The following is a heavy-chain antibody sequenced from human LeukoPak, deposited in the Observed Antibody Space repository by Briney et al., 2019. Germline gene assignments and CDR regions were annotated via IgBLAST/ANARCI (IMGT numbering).Heavy chain of an antibody. J-gene: IGHJ4*02. V-gene: IGHV3-9*01. D-gene: IGHD4/OR15-4a*01. CDR3: ARRAGAYSHPYDY. CDR2: ISWSSDNI. Sequence: GGSLRLSCAASGFTFDDYAMHWVRQAPGKGLEWVSGISWSSDNIDYADSVKGRFTISRDNSKNTLYLQMNRLRGVDTAVYYCARRAGAYSHPYDYWGEGTLVTVSS. CDR1: GFTFDDYA.